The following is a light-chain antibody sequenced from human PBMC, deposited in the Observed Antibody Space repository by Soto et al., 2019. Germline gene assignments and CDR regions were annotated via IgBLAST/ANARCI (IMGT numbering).Light chain of an antibody. J-gene: IGKJ2*03. CDR3: QQYYATPYS. CDR1: QSVLYSSNNKNY. Sequence: DIVMTQPPDSLVVSLGERATITCKSSQSVLYSSNNKNYLAWYQQKPGQSPKLLIYWASSRESGVPDRFSGSGSGTDFTLTISSLQAEDVAVYYCQQYYATPYSFGQGTKLEI. V-gene: IGKV4-1*01. CDR2: WAS.